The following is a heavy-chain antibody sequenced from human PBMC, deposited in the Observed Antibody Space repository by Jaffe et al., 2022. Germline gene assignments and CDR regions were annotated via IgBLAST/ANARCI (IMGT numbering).Heavy chain of an antibody. Sequence: EVQLVQSGAEVKKAGDSLKISCQVFGYSFDNYWIGWVRQMPGKGLEWMGIIYPGDSDTRYSPPFQGQVTISADKSLSTAYLQWSSLKASDTAMYYCGRQESGGVDSWGQGTLVNVSS. V-gene: IGHV5-51*01. CDR1: GYSFDNYW. J-gene: IGHJ4*02. CDR3: GRQESGGVDS. D-gene: IGHD2-15*01. CDR2: IYPGDSDT.